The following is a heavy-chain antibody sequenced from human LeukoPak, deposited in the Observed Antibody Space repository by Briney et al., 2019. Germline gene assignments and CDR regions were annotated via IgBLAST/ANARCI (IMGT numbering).Heavy chain of an antibody. V-gene: IGHV4-61*08. CDR1: GGSISSGDYY. D-gene: IGHD4-23*01. Sequence: PSQTLSLTCTVSGGSISSGDYYWSWIRQPPGKGLEWIGYIYYSGSTNYNPSLKSRVTISVDTSKNQFSLKLSSVTAADTAVYYCASEYDYGGPFDYWGQGTLVTVSS. CDR2: IYYSGST. J-gene: IGHJ4*02. CDR3: ASEYDYGGPFDY.